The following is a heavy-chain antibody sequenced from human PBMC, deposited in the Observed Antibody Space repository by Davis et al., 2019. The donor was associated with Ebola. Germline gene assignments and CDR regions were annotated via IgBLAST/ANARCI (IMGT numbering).Heavy chain of an antibody. D-gene: IGHD2-2*01. CDR1: GFTFSGYW. V-gene: IGHV3-7*03. J-gene: IGHJ4*02. Sequence: GESLKISCAASGFTFSGYWMTWVRQAPGKGLEWVANIKQDGSEKYYVDSVKGRFTISRDNAKNSLYLQMNSLRAEDTAVYYCARGRGYCSSTSCYLFDYWGQGTLVTVSS. CDR2: IKQDGSEK. CDR3: ARGRGYCSSTSCYLFDY.